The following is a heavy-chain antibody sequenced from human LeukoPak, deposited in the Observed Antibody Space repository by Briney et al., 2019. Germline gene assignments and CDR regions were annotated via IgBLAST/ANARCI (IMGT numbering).Heavy chain of an antibody. V-gene: IGHV3-30*02. J-gene: IGHJ4*02. CDR1: GFTFSNYG. Sequence: PGGSLRLSCTASGFTFSNYGMHWVRQAPGKGLEWVAFVRYDESTKFYADSVKGRFTISRDNSRNSLYVQMNSLRTEDTAVYYCVKDQAQVYGYFDSWGLGTLVTVSS. CDR3: VKDQAQVYGYFDS. D-gene: IGHD6-6*01. CDR2: VRYDESTK.